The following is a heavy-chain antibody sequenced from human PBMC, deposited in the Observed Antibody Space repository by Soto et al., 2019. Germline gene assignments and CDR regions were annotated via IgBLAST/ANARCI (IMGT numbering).Heavy chain of an antibody. CDR1: GDSVSSNSAA. J-gene: IGHJ6*02. D-gene: IGHD4-17*01. CDR3: GRGAAVTLAGGDMDV. CDR2: TYYKSKWYN. Sequence: SQTLSLTCAISGDSVSSNSAAWNWVRQSPSRGLEWLGRTYYKSKWYNDYAVSVKSRITINPDTSKNQFSLQLNSVTPEDTAVYYCGRGAAVTLAGGDMDVWGPGTTVTVSS. V-gene: IGHV6-1*01.